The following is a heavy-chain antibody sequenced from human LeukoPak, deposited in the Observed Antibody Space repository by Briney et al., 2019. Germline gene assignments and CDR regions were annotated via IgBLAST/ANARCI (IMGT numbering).Heavy chain of an antibody. J-gene: IGHJ2*01. CDR1: GFTFSNYM. V-gene: IGHV3-21*01. D-gene: IGHD3-22*01. CDR3: ARDRVRDYYDSSGYYPQQYFDL. CDR2: ISSSTTYI. Sequence: PGGSLRLSCAASGFTFSNYMMNWVRQAPGKGLEWVSSISSSTTYIYYADSGKGRFTISRDNAKNSLYLQMNSLRAEDTAVYYCARDRVRDYYDSSGYYPQQYFDLWGRGTLVTVSS.